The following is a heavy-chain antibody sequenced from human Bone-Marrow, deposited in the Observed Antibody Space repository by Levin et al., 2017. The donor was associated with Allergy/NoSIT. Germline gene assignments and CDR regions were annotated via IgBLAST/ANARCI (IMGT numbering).Heavy chain of an antibody. J-gene: IGHJ6*02. CDR1: GYTFTGYS. CDR3: ARTELGFKRPTCPTILRFLEWLLTCRYYYYGMDV. Sequence: VKVSCKASGYTFTGYSMHWVRQAPGQGLEWMGRINPNSGGTNYAQKFQGRVTMTRDTSISTAYMELSRLRSDDTAVYYCARTELGFKRPTCPTILRFLEWLLTCRYYYYGMDVWGQGTTVTVSS. V-gene: IGHV1-2*06. CDR2: INPNSGGT. D-gene: IGHD3-3*01.